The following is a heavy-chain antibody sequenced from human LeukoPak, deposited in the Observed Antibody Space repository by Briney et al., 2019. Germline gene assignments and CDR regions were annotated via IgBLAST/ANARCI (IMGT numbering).Heavy chain of an antibody. CDR2: ISSSGSTI. J-gene: IGHJ6*03. CDR1: GFTFSSYE. CDR3: ARQLGEIEYYYYYMDV. V-gene: IGHV3-48*03. Sequence: PGGSLRLSCAASGFTFSSYEMNWVRQAPGKGLEGVSYISSSGSTIYYADSVKGRFTISRDNAKNSLYLQMNSLRAEDTAVYYCARQLGEIEYYYYYMDVWGKGTTVTVSS. D-gene: IGHD1-1*01.